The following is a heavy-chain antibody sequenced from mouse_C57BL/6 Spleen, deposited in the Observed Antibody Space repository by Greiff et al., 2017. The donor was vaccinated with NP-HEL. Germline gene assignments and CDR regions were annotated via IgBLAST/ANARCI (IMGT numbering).Heavy chain of an antibody. CDR3: ARWVLRSYFDV. CDR2: IDPSDSYT. D-gene: IGHD2-3*01. Sequence: QVQLKQPGAELVMPGASVKLSCKASGYTFTSYWMHWVKQRPGQGLEWIGEIDPSDSYTNYNQKFKGKSTLTVDKSSSTAYMQLSSLTSEDSAVYYCARWVLRSYFDVWGTGTTVTVSS. CDR1: GYTFTSYW. J-gene: IGHJ1*03. V-gene: IGHV1-69*01.